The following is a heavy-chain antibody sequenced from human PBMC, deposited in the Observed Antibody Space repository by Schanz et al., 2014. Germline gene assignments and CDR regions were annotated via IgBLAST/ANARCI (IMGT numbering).Heavy chain of an antibody. CDR2: LSGSGGST. D-gene: IGHD2-15*01. Sequence: EVQLLDSGGGLVQPGGSLRLSCAAYGFTLSSYAMHWVRQAPGKGLEWVSALSGSGGSTYYADSVKGRFTISRDNSENTLYLQMNSLSADDTAVFYCAKGMGYCSGGTCYDYYYYGLDVWGQGTTVTVSS. CDR1: GFTLSSYA. CDR3: AKGMGYCSGGTCYDYYYYGLDV. J-gene: IGHJ6*02. V-gene: IGHV3-23*01.